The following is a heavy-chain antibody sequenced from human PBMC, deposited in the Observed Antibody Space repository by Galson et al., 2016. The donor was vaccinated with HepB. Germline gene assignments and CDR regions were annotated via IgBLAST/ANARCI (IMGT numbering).Heavy chain of an antibody. D-gene: IGHD5-12*01. CDR3: ARAWDSGYDLGLDY. J-gene: IGHJ4*02. V-gene: IGHV1-2*02. CDR2: INPKTGGT. Sequence: SVKVSCKASGYTFTGYYIYWVRQAAGQGLEWMGWINPKTGGTNYAQTFQGRVTVTRDTSITTSYVELRRLRSDDTAIYFCARAWDSGYDLGLDYWGQGTLVTVSS. CDR1: GYTFTGYY.